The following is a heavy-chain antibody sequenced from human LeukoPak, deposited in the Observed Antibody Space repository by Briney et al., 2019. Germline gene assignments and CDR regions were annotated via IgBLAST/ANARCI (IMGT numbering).Heavy chain of an antibody. D-gene: IGHD2-21*01. CDR3: AKLLGTIYLLWGMDV. CDR2: ISNSGSST. V-gene: IGHV3-23*01. CDR1: GVTFSKYA. Sequence: GGSLRLSCAVSGVTFSKYAMSWFRQAPGQGLEWVSGISNSGSSTYYAESVKGRFTVSRDNSKNMLYMQMKSLRAEDTAVYYCAKLLGTIYLLWGMDVWGQGTTVTVSS. J-gene: IGHJ6*02.